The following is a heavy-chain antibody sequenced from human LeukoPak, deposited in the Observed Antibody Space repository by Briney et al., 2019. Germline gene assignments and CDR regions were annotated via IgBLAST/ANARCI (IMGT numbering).Heavy chain of an antibody. D-gene: IGHD2-21*02. CDR1: GGTFSSYA. CDR2: IIPIFGTA. J-gene: IGHJ4*02. CDR3: ARTGVPVPPSQLAYCGGDCYRYYFDY. V-gene: IGHV1-69*13. Sequence: SVTVSCKASGGTFSSYAISWVRQAPGQGLEWMGGIIPIFGTANYAQKFQGRVTITADESTSTAYMELSSLRSEDTAVYYCARTGVPVPPSQLAYCGGDCYRYYFDYWGQGTLVTVSS.